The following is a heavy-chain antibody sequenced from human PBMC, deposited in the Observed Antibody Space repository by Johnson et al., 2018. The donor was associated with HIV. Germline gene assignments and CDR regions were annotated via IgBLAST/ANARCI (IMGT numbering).Heavy chain of an antibody. CDR2: IYSGGST. CDR3: ATEGAAAAAGPSDAFDI. D-gene: IGHD6-13*01. CDR1: GFTVSSNY. Sequence: VQLVESGGGLIQPGGSLRLSCAASGFTVSSNYMSWVRQAPGKGLEWVSVIYSGGSTYYADSVKGRFTISRDNSKNTLYLQMNSLPFEDTAVYYCATEGAAAAAGPSDAFDIWGQGTMVTVSS. V-gene: IGHV3-66*03. J-gene: IGHJ3*02.